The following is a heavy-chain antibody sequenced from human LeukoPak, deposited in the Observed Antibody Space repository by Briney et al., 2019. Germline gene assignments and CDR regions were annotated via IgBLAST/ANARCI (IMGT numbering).Heavy chain of an antibody. D-gene: IGHD2-2*01. CDR1: GGSISSYY. Sequence: SETLSLTCTVSGGSISSYYWSWVRQPPGKGLEWVGYIYHSGSTYYNPSLKSRVTISVDRSKHQFSLKLSSVTAADTAVYYCARELSSAIGRPFDYWGQGTLVTVSS. CDR3: ARELSSAIGRPFDY. J-gene: IGHJ4*02. CDR2: IYHSGST. V-gene: IGHV4-59*12.